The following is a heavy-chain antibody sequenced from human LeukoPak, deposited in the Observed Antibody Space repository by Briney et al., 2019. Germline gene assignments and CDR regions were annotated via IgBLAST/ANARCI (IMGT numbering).Heavy chain of an antibody. CDR1: GFTFSSYG. CDR3: AKDQVWIVVGSFDY. J-gene: IGHJ4*02. CDR2: ISYDGSNK. Sequence: GGSLRLSCAVSGFTFSSYGMHWVRQAPGKGLEWVAVISYDGSNKYYAESVKGRFTISRDNSKNTLYLQMNSLRAEDTAVYYCAKDQVWIVVGSFDYWGQGTLVTVSS. D-gene: IGHD3-22*01. V-gene: IGHV3-30*18.